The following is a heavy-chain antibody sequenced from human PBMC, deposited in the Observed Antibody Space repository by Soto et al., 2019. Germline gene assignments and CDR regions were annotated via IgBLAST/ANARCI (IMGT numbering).Heavy chain of an antibody. Sequence: QVQLQQWGAGLLKPSETLSLTCAVYGGSFSVYYWSWIRQPPGKGLEWIGEINHSGSTNYNPSLKSRVTISVDTSKNQFSLKLSSVTAADTAVYYCARAMRRGSTSCCPFDYWGQGTLVTVSS. CDR1: GGSFSVYY. D-gene: IGHD2-2*01. CDR3: ARAMRRGSTSCCPFDY. CDR2: INHSGST. V-gene: IGHV4-34*01. J-gene: IGHJ4*02.